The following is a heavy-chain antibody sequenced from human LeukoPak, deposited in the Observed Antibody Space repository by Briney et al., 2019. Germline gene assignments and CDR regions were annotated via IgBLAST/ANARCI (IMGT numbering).Heavy chain of an antibody. V-gene: IGHV3-53*01. CDR3: ASGPTHYYVNDAFDI. CDR1: GFTFSSNY. D-gene: IGHD3-10*02. CDR2: IYSGGST. Sequence: PGGSLRLSCAASGFTFSSNYMSWVRQAPGKGLEGVSVIYSGGSTYYGDSVKGGFTISRDNSKNTLYLQMNSLRAEGTAVYYCASGPTHYYVNDAFDIWGQGTMVTVSS. J-gene: IGHJ3*02.